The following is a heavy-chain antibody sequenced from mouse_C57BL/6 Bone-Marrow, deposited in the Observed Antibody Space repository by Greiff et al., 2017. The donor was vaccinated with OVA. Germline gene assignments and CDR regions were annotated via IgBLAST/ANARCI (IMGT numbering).Heavy chain of an antibody. V-gene: IGHV1-55*01. CDR2: IYPGSGST. D-gene: IGHD1-1*01. CDR3: ARWVYYCGSRGAMDY. J-gene: IGHJ4*01. CDR1: GYTFTSYW. Sequence: QVQLQQPGAELVKPGASVKMSCKASGYTFTSYWITWVKQRPGQGLEWIGDIYPGSGSTKYNEKFKSKATLTVDKPSSTAYMQLSSLTSEDSAVYDCARWVYYCGSRGAMDYWGQGTSVTVSS.